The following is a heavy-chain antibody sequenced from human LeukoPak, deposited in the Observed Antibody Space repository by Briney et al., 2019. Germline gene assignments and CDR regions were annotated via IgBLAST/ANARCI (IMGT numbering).Heavy chain of an antibody. CDR3: ARGSAGSGWFVYNYYDSSGYYSPLRY. CDR2: INPNSGGT. Sequence: ASVKVPCKASGYTFTGYYMHWVRQAPGQGLEWMGWINPNSGGTNYAQKLQGRVTMTTDTSTSTAYMELRSLRSDDPAVYYCARGSAGSGWFVYNYYDSSGYYSPLRYWGQGTLVTVSS. D-gene: IGHD3-22*01. J-gene: IGHJ4*02. CDR1: GYTFTGYY. V-gene: IGHV1-2*02.